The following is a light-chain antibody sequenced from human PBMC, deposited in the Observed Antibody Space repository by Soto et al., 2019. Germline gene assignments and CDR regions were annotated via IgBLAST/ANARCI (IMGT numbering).Light chain of an antibody. CDR1: QGLLYRNGNTF. V-gene: IGKV2-30*01. Sequence: DVGMTQSPLSLPVTLGQPASISCRSSQGLLYRNGNTFLDWFFQRPGQSPRRLIYKVSNRDSGVPDRFSGSGSGTDFTLHISRVEAEDVGVYYCLQYTHWPHTFGQGTKVDIK. J-gene: IGKJ2*01. CDR2: KVS. CDR3: LQYTHWPHT.